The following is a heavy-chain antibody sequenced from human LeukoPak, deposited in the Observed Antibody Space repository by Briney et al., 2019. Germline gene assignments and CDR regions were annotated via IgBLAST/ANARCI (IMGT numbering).Heavy chain of an antibody. J-gene: IGHJ4*02. CDR3: AKGRTTVTAADY. D-gene: IGHD4-17*01. V-gene: IGHV3-23*01. CDR1: GFTFGVYA. Sequence: GGSLRLSCTASGFTFGVYAMSWVRQAPEKGLEWVAAISADGSRTFYADSVKGRFTISRDNSKNTLYLQMNSLRAEDTAVYYCAKGRTTVTAADYWGQGTLVTVSS. CDR2: ISADGSRT.